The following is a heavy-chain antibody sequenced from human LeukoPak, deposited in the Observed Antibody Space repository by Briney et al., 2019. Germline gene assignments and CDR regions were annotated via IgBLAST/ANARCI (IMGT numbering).Heavy chain of an antibody. V-gene: IGHV3-30*18. J-gene: IGHJ4*02. CDR2: ISYDGRNK. Sequence: GGSLRLSCAASGFTFTNYGMHWVRQAPGKGLEWVAVISYDGRNKYYTDSGKGRFTISRDNSKNTLYLQMNSLRAEGTAVYYCAKDVGERYYFDYWGQGTLVAVSS. CDR1: GFTFTNYG. CDR3: AKDVGERYYFDY.